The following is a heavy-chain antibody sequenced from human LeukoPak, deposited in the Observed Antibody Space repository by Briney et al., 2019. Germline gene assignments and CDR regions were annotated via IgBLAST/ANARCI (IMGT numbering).Heavy chain of an antibody. V-gene: IGHV3-7*01. CDR2: IKDDGSER. CDR3: ARDDRGYYYDSSGHNRIFYFYALDV. Sequence: GGSLRLPCAASGFTFNTYWMSWVRQAPGKGLEWVANIKDDGSERYYVDSVKGRFSISRDNAKSSLYLQVNSLRAEDTAVYYCARDDRGYYYDSSGHNRIFYFYALDVWGQGTTVTVSS. J-gene: IGHJ6*02. CDR1: GFTFNTYW. D-gene: IGHD3-22*01.